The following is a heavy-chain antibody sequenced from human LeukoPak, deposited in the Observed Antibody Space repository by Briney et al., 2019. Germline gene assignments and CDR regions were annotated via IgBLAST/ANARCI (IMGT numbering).Heavy chain of an antibody. D-gene: IGHD3-16*01. CDR3: AKGYYDYVWGSYYFDY. CDR2: TSGSGGST. CDR1: GFTFSSYA. Sequence: GGSLRLSCAASGFTFSSYAMSWVRQAPGKGLEWVSATSGSGGSTYYADSVKGRFTISRDNSRDTLYLQMNSLRAEDTAVYYCAKGYYDYVWGSYYFDYWGQGTLVTVSS. V-gene: IGHV3-23*01. J-gene: IGHJ4*02.